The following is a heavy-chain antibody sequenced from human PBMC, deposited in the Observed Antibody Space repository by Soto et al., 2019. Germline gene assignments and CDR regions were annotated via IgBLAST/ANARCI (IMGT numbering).Heavy chain of an antibody. Sequence: QPGGSLRLSCAASGFTFSSYWMHWVRQAPGKGLVWVSRINSDGSSTSYADSVKGRFTISRDNAKNTLYLQMNSLRAEDTAVYYCARTPTVPYFDYWGQGTLVTVSS. J-gene: IGHJ4*02. D-gene: IGHD4-4*01. CDR3: ARTPTVPYFDY. CDR2: INSDGSST. V-gene: IGHV3-74*01. CDR1: GFTFSSYW.